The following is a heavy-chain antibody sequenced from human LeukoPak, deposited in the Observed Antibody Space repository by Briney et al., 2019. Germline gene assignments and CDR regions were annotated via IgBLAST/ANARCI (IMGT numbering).Heavy chain of an antibody. V-gene: IGHV4-59*08. CDR3: AFSHCSGGSCYFDY. Sequence: SETLSLTCTVSGGSISSYYWSWIRQPPGKGLEWIGYIYYSGSTNYNPSLKSRVTISVDTSKNQFSLKLSSVTAADTAVYYCAFSHCSGGSCYFDYWGQGTLVTVSS. D-gene: IGHD2-15*01. CDR1: GGSISSYY. J-gene: IGHJ4*02. CDR2: IYYSGST.